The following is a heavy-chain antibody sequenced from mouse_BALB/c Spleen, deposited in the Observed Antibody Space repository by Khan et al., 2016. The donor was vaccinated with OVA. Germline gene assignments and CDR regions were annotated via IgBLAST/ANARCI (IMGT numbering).Heavy chain of an antibody. Sequence: VQLQESGAELVRPGASVKLSCKTSGYIFTSYWIHWVKQRSGQGLEWIARIYPGTDNSYYNEKFKDKATMNADKSSRQAYMHLSSLKSDDSDVDCCAREEALYHLDHWGQGTTLTVSS. CDR2: IYPGTDNS. V-gene: IGHV1S132*01. CDR3: AREEALYHLDH. D-gene: IGHD3-2*02. CDR1: GYIFTSYW. J-gene: IGHJ2*01.